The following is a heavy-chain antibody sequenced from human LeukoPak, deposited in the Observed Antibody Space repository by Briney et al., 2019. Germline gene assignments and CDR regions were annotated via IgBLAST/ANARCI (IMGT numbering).Heavy chain of an antibody. CDR2: IGDSGGNT. V-gene: IGHV3-23*01. D-gene: IGHD3-10*01. Sequence: GGSLRLSCAASGFPFNSNAMSWVRQAPGKGLEWVSSIGDSGGNTYYEDSVKGRFTISRDNSKNTLYLQMNSLRAEDTAVYYCAKYRGFGDSYDCWGQGTLVTVSS. J-gene: IGHJ4*02. CDR1: GFPFNSNA. CDR3: AKYRGFGDSYDC.